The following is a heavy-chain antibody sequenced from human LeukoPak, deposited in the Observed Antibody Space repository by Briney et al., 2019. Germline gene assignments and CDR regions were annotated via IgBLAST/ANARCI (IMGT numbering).Heavy chain of an antibody. CDR3: ARDVQWELPPYFDY. V-gene: IGHV1-69*13. D-gene: IGHD1-26*01. CDR1: GGTFSSYA. CDR2: IIPIFGTA. Sequence: SVKVSCKASGGTFSSYAISWARQAPGQGLEWMGGIIPIFGTANYAQKFQGRVTITADESTSTAYMELSSLRSEDTAVYYCARDVQWELPPYFDYWGQGTLVTVSS. J-gene: IGHJ4*02.